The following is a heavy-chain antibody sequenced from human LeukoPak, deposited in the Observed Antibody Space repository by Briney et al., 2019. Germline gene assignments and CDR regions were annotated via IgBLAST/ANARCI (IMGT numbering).Heavy chain of an antibody. J-gene: IGHJ4*02. D-gene: IGHD5-12*01. CDR2: IIPIFDTA. V-gene: IGHV1-69*13. CDR3: AREPRYSDYDRVLDY. CDR1: GYTFTSYD. Sequence: SVKVSCKASGYTFTSYDINWVRQAPGQGLEWMGGIIPIFDTAKYAQKFQGRVTITADESTSTAYMELSSLRSEDSAVYYCAREPRYSDYDRVLDYWGQGTLVTVSS.